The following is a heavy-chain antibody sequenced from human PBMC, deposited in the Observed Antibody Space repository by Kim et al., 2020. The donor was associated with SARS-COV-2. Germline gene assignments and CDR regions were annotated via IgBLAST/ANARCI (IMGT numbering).Heavy chain of an antibody. V-gene: IGHV4-59*01. Sequence: YTPSLKTRVTISVDTSKHQFSLKLSSVTAADTAVYYCAREVGATIFYFDYWGQGTLVTVSS. CDR3: AREVGATIFYFDY. J-gene: IGHJ4*02. D-gene: IGHD5-12*01.